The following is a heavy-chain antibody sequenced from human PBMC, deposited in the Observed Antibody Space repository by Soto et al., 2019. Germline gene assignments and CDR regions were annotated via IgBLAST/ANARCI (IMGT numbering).Heavy chain of an antibody. CDR3: ARDRLLGWLQLVSFGGMDV. Sequence: GGSLRLSCAASGFTFSSYAMHWVRQAPGKGLEWVAVISYDGSNKYYADSVKGRFTISRDNSKNTLYLKMNSLRAEDTAVYYCARDRLLGWLQLVSFGGMDVWGQGTTVTVSS. CDR1: GFTFSSYA. V-gene: IGHV3-30-3*01. J-gene: IGHJ6*02. D-gene: IGHD5-12*01. CDR2: ISYDGSNK.